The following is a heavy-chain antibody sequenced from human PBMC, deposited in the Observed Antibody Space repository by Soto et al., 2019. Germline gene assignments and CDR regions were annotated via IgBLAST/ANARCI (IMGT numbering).Heavy chain of an antibody. CDR3: ARGRYYYASSGYYEPLGYFQH. V-gene: IGHV3-48*03. CDR1: GFSLSSYE. D-gene: IGHD3-22*01. J-gene: IGHJ1*01. CDR2: ISNSGGTI. Sequence: GSLRRYCAASGFSLSSYEMNWVRQAPGKGLEWVSYISNSGGTIYYADSVKGRFPISRDNAKNSLYLQSNSLRAEDTAVYYCARGRYYYASSGYYEPLGYFQHWGQGTLVTV.